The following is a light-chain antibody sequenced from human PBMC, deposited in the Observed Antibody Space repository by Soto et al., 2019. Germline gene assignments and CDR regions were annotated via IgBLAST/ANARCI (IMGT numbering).Light chain of an antibody. CDR2: GAS. J-gene: IGKJ4*01. CDR3: QQYGSSPPRLT. CDR1: ESVSSRY. V-gene: IGKV3-20*01. Sequence: EIVLTQSPGTLSLSPGERATLSCRASESVSSRYLAWYQQKPGQAPRLLIYGASTRATGIPDRFSGSGSGTDFTLSISGLEPEDFAVYYCQQYGSSPPRLTFGGGTKVDIK.